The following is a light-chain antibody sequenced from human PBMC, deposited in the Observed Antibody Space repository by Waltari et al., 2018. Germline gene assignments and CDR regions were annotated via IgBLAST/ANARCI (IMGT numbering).Light chain of an antibody. CDR3: CSYAGSYTHV. Sequence: QSALTQPRPVSGSPGQSVTISCTEPSRYVGGYNYVSWYQQHPGKPPKPMIYDVSKRPSGVPDRFSGSKSGNTASLTISGLQAEDEADYYCCSYAGSYTHVFGTGTKVTVL. V-gene: IGLV2-11*01. J-gene: IGLJ1*01. CDR2: DVS. CDR1: SRYVGGYNY.